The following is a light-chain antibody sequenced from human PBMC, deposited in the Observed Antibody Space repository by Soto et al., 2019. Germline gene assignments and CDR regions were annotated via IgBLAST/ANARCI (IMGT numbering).Light chain of an antibody. CDR3: QQYDDSPPWT. V-gene: IGKV1-33*01. Sequence: DIQMTQSPSSLSASVGDRVTITCQASQDISNYLNWYQQKAGMAPKLLISAASHLQSGVPSRFSAGGSGTDFTFTINSLQAEDIGTYYCQQYDDSPPWTFGEGTKVGIK. J-gene: IGKJ1*01. CDR2: AAS. CDR1: QDISNY.